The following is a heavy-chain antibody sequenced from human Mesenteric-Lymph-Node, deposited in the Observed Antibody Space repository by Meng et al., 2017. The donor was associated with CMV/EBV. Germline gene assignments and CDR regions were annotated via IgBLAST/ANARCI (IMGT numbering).Heavy chain of an antibody. V-gene: IGHV3-49*04. Sequence: GGSLRLSCTTSGFTFGDYAMTWVRQAPGKGLEWVGAIRNKRDGKTTEYAASVKGKFTISRDDSKSTAFLQMNSLTTEDTAVYYCSFWTVHQYLDSWGQGTLVTVSS. D-gene: IGHD3/OR15-3a*01. CDR2: IRNKRDGKTT. J-gene: IGHJ4*02. CDR1: GFTFGDYA. CDR3: SFWTVHQYLDS.